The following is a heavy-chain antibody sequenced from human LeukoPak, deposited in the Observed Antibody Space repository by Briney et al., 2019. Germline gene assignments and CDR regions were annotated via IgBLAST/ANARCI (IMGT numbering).Heavy chain of an antibody. CDR1: GFTFSDSY. J-gene: IGHJ4*02. CDR3: AREDNSNWNIDY. Sequence: PGGSLRLSCAASGFTFSDSYMTWIRQAPGKGLEWVSYITTSGSTIYADSLKGQFAISRDNAKNPLYLQMNSLRAEDTAVYYCAREDNSNWNIDYWGQGTLVTVFS. CDR2: ITTSGSTI. V-gene: IGHV3-11*04. D-gene: IGHD1-1*01.